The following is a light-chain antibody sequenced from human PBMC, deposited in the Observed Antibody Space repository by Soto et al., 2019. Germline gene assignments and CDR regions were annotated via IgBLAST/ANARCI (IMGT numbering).Light chain of an antibody. CDR3: HQRTNWPPGMFT. CDR1: QSVNNY. J-gene: IGKJ2*01. Sequence: EIVLTQSPATLSLSPGERATLSCRASQSVNNYLAWYQQKPGQAPRLLIYDASNRATGIPARFSGSGSGTDFTLTISSLEPEDFAVYYCHQRTNWPPGMFTFGQGTKLEIK. CDR2: DAS. V-gene: IGKV3-11*01.